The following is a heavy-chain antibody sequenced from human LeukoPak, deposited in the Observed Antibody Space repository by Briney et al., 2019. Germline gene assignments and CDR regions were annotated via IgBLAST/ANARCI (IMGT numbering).Heavy chain of an antibody. CDR1: GFTFSSYA. CDR3: AKDVYSNYGHFQY. D-gene: IGHD4-11*01. Sequence: GGSLRLSCAASGFTFSSYAMHWVRQAPGKGLEWVAVISYDGTNKYYADSVKGRFTIPRDNSKNTLYLQMNSLRAEDTAVFYCAKDVYSNYGHFQYWGQGTLVTVSS. CDR2: ISYDGTNK. J-gene: IGHJ1*01. V-gene: IGHV3-30*01.